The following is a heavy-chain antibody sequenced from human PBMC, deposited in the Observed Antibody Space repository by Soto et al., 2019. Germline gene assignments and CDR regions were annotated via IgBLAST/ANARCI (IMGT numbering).Heavy chain of an antibody. J-gene: IGHJ4*02. CDR2: IIPIFGTA. CDR1: GGTFSSYA. V-gene: IGHV1-69*13. Sequence: SVKVSCKASGGTFSSYASSWVRQAPGQGLEWMGGIIPIFGTANYAQKFQGRVTITADESTSTAYMELSSLRSEDTAVYYCARHPFGAGEFDYWGQGTLVTVSS. CDR3: ARHPFGAGEFDY. D-gene: IGHD3-10*01.